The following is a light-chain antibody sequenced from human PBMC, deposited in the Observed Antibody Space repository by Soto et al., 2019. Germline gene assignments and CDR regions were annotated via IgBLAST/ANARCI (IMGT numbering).Light chain of an antibody. CDR2: GAS. CDR3: QQRSNWPPIT. J-gene: IGKJ5*01. V-gene: IGKV3-11*01. CDR1: QSVSID. Sequence: EFVLTQSPVTLSLSPGERATLSCRASQSVSIDLAWYQQTPGQAPRLLIYGASTRATGIPARFSGSGSGTDFTLTISSLEPEDFAVYYCQQRSNWPPITFGQGTRLEIK.